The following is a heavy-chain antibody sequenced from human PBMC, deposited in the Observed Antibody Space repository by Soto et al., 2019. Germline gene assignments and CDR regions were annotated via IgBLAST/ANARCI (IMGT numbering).Heavy chain of an antibody. V-gene: IGHV3-33*01. CDR2: IWYDGSNK. CDR1: GFTFSSYG. CDR3: ARDGQTYYYDSSGFYYYYGMDV. D-gene: IGHD3-22*01. J-gene: IGHJ6*02. Sequence: GGSLRLSCAASGFTFSSYGMHWVRQAPGKGLEWVAVIWYDGSNKYYADSVKGRFTISRDNSKNTLYLQMNSLRAEDTAVYYCARDGQTYYYDSSGFYYYYGMDVWGQGTTVTVSS.